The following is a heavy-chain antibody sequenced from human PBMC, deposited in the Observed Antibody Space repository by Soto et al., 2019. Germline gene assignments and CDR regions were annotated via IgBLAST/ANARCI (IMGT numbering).Heavy chain of an antibody. D-gene: IGHD4-17*01. CDR2: IWYDGSNK. J-gene: IGHJ6*02. V-gene: IGHV3-33*01. CDR1: GFTFSSYG. CDR3: ARDKGDYLVYYYYGMDV. Sequence: QVQLVESGGGVVQPGRSLRLSCAASGFTFSSYGMHWVRQAPGKGLEWVAVIWYDGSNKYYADSVKGRFTISRDNSKNTLYLQMNSLRAEDTAVYYCARDKGDYLVYYYYGMDVWGQGTTVTVSS.